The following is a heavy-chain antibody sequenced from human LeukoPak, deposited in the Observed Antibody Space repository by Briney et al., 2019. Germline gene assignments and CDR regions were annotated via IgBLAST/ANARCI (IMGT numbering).Heavy chain of an antibody. J-gene: IGHJ5*02. CDR1: GFPFSSYW. CDR3: TKGGIRYWFDP. D-gene: IGHD3-16*02. V-gene: IGHV3-23*01. Sequence: QTGGSLRLSCVASGFPFSSYWMTWVRQAPGKGLEWVTAISGSGGSIYYADSVKGRFTISRDNPKNTLYLQMNSLRAEDTAVYYCTKGGIRYWFDPWGQGTLVTVSS. CDR2: ISGSGGSI.